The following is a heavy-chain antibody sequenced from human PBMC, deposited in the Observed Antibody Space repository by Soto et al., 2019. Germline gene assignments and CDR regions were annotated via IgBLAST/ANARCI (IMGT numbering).Heavy chain of an antibody. CDR3: AKGVLSFHYGMEV. CDR1: GFTFNTYP. Sequence: GGSLRLSCATSGFTFNTYPMTWVRQAPGKGLEWVSSISSTAGRTSSYADSVKGRFAISRDFSDNTVYLQMNNLRVDDTAVYFCAKGVLSFHYGMEVWGQGTMVTVSS. V-gene: IGHV3-23*01. CDR2: ISSTAGRTS. D-gene: IGHD3-10*01. J-gene: IGHJ6*02.